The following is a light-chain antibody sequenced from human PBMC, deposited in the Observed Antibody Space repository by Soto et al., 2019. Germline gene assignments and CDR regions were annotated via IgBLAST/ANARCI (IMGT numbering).Light chain of an antibody. V-gene: IGKV3-15*01. CDR2: DAS. CDR3: QQYNTWPLT. CDR1: QSVSSN. Sequence: ETVMTQSPATLSVSPGERPTLSCRASQSVSSNLAWYQQNPGQAPRLLNYDASTRATGIPARFSGSGSGTEFTLTISSLQSEDFAVYYCQQYNTWPLTFGPGTKVDIK. J-gene: IGKJ3*01.